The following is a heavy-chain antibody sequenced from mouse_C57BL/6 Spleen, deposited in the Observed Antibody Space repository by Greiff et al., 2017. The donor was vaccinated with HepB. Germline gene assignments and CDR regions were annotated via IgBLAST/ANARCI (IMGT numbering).Heavy chain of an antibody. J-gene: IGHJ4*01. CDR2: IYPGDGDT. CDR1: GYAFSSSW. V-gene: IGHV1-82*01. CDR3: AREGDGGYAMDY. D-gene: IGHD1-1*02. Sequence: LVESGPELVKPGASVKISCKASGYAFSSSWMNWVKQRPGKGLEWIGRIYPGDGDTNYNGKFKGKATLTADKSSSTAYMQLSSLTSEDSAVYFCAREGDGGYAMDYWGQGTSVTVSS.